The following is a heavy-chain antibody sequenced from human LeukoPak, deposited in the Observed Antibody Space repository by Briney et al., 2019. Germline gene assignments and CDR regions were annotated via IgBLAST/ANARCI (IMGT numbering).Heavy chain of an antibody. Sequence: PSETLSLTCAVSGGSISSSNWWSWVRQPPGKGLEWIGEIYHSGSTNYNPSLKSRVTISVDTSKNQFSLKLSSVTAADTAVYYCARESKEAASFDYWGQGTLVTVSS. CDR2: IYHSGST. J-gene: IGHJ4*02. D-gene: IGHD4-11*01. CDR3: ARESKEAASFDY. V-gene: IGHV4-4*02. CDR1: GGSISSSNW.